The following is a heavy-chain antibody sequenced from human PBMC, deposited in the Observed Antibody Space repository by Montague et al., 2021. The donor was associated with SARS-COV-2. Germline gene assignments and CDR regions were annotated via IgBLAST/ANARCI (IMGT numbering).Heavy chain of an antibody. J-gene: IGHJ6*02. CDR2: IKQDGSEK. CDR3: ARDTYYYGSGNYYYGMDV. Sequence: SLRLSCAASGFTFSSYWMSWVRQAPGKGLEWVANIKQDGSEKYYVDSVKGRFTISRDNAKNSLYLQMNSLRAEDTAVYYCARDTYYYGSGNYYYGMDVWGQGTTVTVSS. D-gene: IGHD3-10*01. CDR1: GFTFSSYW. V-gene: IGHV3-7*01.